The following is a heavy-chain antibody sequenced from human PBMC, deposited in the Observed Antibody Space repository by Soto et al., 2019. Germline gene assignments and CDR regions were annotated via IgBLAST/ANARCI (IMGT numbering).Heavy chain of an antibody. CDR3: AKDRQPDGLWPFDH. D-gene: IGHD2-8*01. Sequence: PSETLSLTCTVSGGSISYEYFHWTWIRQSPGKGLEWIGYIHYSGSIIYNPSFKSRVTISVDTSKNQFSLQLSSVTAEDTAVYYCAKDRQPDGLWPFDHWGQGTLVTVSS. CDR1: GGSISYEYFH. V-gene: IGHV4-30-4*08. J-gene: IGHJ4*02. CDR2: IHYSGSI.